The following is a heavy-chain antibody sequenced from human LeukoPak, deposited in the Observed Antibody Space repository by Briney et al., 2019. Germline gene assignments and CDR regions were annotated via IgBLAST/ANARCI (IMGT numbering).Heavy chain of an antibody. CDR3: ARGGIPIHYYYMDV. Sequence: GASVKVSCKASGYTFTGYYMHWVRQAPGQGLEWMGWINPNSGGTNHPQKFRGRVTMTRDTSISTAYMELSRLRSDDTAVYYCARGGIPIHYYYMDVWGKGTTVTISS. J-gene: IGHJ6*03. D-gene: IGHD2-2*02. CDR2: INPNSGGT. CDR1: GYTFTGYY. V-gene: IGHV1-2*02.